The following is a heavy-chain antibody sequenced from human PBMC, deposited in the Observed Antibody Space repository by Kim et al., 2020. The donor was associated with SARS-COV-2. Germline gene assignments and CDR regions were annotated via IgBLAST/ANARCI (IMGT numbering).Heavy chain of an antibody. CDR1: GDSINSGTSY. V-gene: IGHV4-39*01. Sequence: SETLSLTCTVSGDSINSGTSYWAWIRVSPGKGLEWIGSIYYSASTYYNPSLKSRVTLYIDLSRNKFSLKLMSVTAADTAMYYCVRHAPPSRFYGSGSYHNWFDPWGQGTLVTVSS. CDR3: VRHAPPSRFYGSGSYHNWFDP. CDR2: IYYSAST. J-gene: IGHJ5*02. D-gene: IGHD3-10*01.